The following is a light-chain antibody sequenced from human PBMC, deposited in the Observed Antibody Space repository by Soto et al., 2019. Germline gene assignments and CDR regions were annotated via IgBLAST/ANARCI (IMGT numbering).Light chain of an antibody. CDR3: LQDDDYPRT. CDR2: GAS. Sequence: AIQMTQSPSSLSASVGERLIITCRASEDIGSELGWYQHRPGTAPKLLIYGASRLESGVPSRFSASGSGTYFTLVINNMQPEDCATYYCLQDDDYPRTFGQGTKVEL. CDR1: EDIGSE. J-gene: IGKJ1*01. V-gene: IGKV1-6*02.